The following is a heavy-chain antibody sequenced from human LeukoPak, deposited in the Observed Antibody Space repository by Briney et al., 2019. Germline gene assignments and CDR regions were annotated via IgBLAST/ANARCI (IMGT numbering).Heavy chain of an antibody. CDR1: GGSISSGDYY. CDR3: ARGRYYYGSGSPPFDP. Sequence: SQTLSLTCTVSGGSISSGDYYWNWIRQPPGKGLEWIGYIYYSGSTYYNPSLKSRVTISVDTSKNQFSLKLSSVTAADTAVYYCARGRYYYGSGSPPFDPWGQGTLVTVSS. D-gene: IGHD3-10*01. V-gene: IGHV4-30-4*01. CDR2: IYYSGST. J-gene: IGHJ5*02.